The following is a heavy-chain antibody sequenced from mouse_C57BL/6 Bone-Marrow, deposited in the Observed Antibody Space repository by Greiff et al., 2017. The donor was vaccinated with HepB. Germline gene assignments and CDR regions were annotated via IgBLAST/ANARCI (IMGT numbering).Heavy chain of an antibody. D-gene: IGHD2-13*01. CDR2: IYPGSGST. CDR1: GYTFTSYW. Sequence: QVQLKQPGAELVKPGASVKMSCKASGYTFTSYWITWVKQRPGQGLEWIGDIYPGSGSTNYNEKFKSKATLTVDTSSSTAYMQLSSLTSEDSAVYYCARDIYDGDPWYFDVWGTGTTVTVSS. CDR3: ARDIYDGDPWYFDV. V-gene: IGHV1-55*01. J-gene: IGHJ1*03.